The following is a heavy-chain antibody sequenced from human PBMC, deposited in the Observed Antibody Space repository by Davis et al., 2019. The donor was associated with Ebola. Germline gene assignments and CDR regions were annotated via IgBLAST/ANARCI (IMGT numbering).Heavy chain of an antibody. CDR2: FSYGDNTH. CDR1: GASISSRSYY. Sequence: MPSETLSLTCTVSGASISSRSYYWGWIRQPPGKGLEWVGSFSYGDNTHYYNPSLRSRVTISVDTSRNQFSLKLSSVTAADTAIYYCARQTVASATPLDYWGQGTLVTVSS. J-gene: IGHJ4*02. CDR3: ARQTVASATPLDY. V-gene: IGHV4-39*01. D-gene: IGHD6-19*01.